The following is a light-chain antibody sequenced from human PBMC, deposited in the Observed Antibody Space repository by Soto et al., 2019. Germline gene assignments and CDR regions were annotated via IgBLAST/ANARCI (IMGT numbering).Light chain of an antibody. V-gene: IGKV1-39*01. Sequence: DIQMTQSPSSLSASVGDRVTITCRASQSISSYLNWYQQKPGKAPKLLIYAASSLQSGVPSSFSGRGSGTDFTLTISSLQPEDFATYYSQQSYSTPHTFGQGTKLEIK. CDR1: QSISSY. CDR2: AAS. J-gene: IGKJ2*01. CDR3: QQSYSTPHT.